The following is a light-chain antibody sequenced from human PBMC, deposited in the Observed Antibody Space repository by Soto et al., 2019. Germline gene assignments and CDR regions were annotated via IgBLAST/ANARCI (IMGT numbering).Light chain of an antibody. CDR2: GAS. CDR3: QQYNNWPTWT. Sequence: EIVMTQSPATLSVSPGERVTLSCRARQSVGSNLAWYQQKPGQAPRLLIYGASTRATGIPARFSGSGSETEFTLTISSLQAEDSAVYSCQQYNNWPTWTFGQGTKVDI. V-gene: IGKV3-15*01. CDR1: QSVGSN. J-gene: IGKJ1*01.